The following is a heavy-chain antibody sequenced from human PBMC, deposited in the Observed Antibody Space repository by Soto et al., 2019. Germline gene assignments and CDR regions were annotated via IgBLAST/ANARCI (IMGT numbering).Heavy chain of an antibody. CDR3: ASARGLYYYGSGRGAFDI. V-gene: IGHV4-39*01. CDR1: GGSISSSSYY. Sequence: KPSETLSLTCTVSGGSISSSSYYWGWIRQPPGKGLEWIGSIYYSGSTYYNPSLKSRVTISVDTSKNQFSLKLSSVTAADTAVYYCASARGLYYYGSGRGAFDIWGQGTMVTVSS. D-gene: IGHD3-10*01. J-gene: IGHJ3*02. CDR2: IYYSGST.